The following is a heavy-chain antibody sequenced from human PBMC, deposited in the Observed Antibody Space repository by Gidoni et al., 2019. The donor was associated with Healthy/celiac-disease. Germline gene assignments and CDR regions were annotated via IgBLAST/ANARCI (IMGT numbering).Heavy chain of an antibody. Sequence: QVQLVQSGAEVKKPGASVKVSCKASGYTFTGYYMHWVRQAPGQGLEWMGWINPNSGGTNYAQKFQGRVTMTRDTSISTAYMELSRLRSDDTAVYYCAKPRGYCSSTSCYRFDAFDIWGQGTMVTVSS. V-gene: IGHV1-2*02. D-gene: IGHD2-2*02. CDR2: INPNSGGT. CDR3: AKPRGYCSSTSCYRFDAFDI. J-gene: IGHJ3*02. CDR1: GYTFTGYY.